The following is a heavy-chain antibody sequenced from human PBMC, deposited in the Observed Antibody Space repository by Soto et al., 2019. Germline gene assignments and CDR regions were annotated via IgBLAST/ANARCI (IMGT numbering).Heavy chain of an antibody. Sequence: QVQLQQSGPGLVKPSQTLSLTCSVSGGSISYEYYHWTWIRQSPGKGLEWIGYIHYSGSIMYNPSFKSRDTISVDTSKNQFSLQLSSVTAADTAVYFCAREYDGGDRDYYGLDVWGQGSTVTISS. V-gene: IGHV4-30-4*08. D-gene: IGHD2-21*02. CDR1: GGSISYEYYH. J-gene: IGHJ6*02. CDR2: IHYSGSI. CDR3: AREYDGGDRDYYGLDV.